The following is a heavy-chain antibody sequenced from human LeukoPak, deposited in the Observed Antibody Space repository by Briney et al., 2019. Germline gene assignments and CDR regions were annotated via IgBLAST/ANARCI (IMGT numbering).Heavy chain of an antibody. J-gene: IGHJ5*02. D-gene: IGHD3-3*01. Sequence: PSETLSLTCAVYGGSFSGYYWSWIRQPPGKGLEWIGRIYTSGSTNYNPSLKSRVTMSVDTSKNQFSLKLSSVTAADTAVYYCARDVEYDFWSGTTRLNWFDPWGQGTLVTVSS. V-gene: IGHV4-4*07. CDR2: IYTSGST. CDR1: GGSFSGYY. CDR3: ARDVEYDFWSGTTRLNWFDP.